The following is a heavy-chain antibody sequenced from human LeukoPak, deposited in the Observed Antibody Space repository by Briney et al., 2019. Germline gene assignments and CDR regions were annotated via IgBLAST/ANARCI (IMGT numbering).Heavy chain of an antibody. Sequence: SETLPLTCTVSGVSISGYSWSWIRQPPGKGLEWIGYIYYNGSTNYNPSLKSRVTLSLDTSKKQFSLKLSSVTAADTAVYYCARVYCSSNSCYEVYWGQGALVTVSS. V-gene: IGHV4-59*01. J-gene: IGHJ4*02. CDR3: ARVYCSSNSCYEVY. CDR1: GVSISGYS. CDR2: IYYNGST. D-gene: IGHD2-2*01.